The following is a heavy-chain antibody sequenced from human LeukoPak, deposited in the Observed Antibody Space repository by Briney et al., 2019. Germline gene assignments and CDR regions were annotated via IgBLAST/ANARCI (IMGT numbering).Heavy chain of an antibody. CDR2: IYTSGTT. J-gene: IGHJ4*02. CDR3: AGNYYGSGSYYSEDRY. D-gene: IGHD3-10*01. Sequence: SKTLSLTCTVSGGSISSGNYYWSWIRQPAGKGLEWIGRIYTSGTTNYNPSLKSRVTISLNTSKNQFSLKLSSVTAADTAVYYCAGNYYGSGSYYSEDRYWGQGTLVTVSS. CDR1: GGSISSGNYY. V-gene: IGHV4-61*02.